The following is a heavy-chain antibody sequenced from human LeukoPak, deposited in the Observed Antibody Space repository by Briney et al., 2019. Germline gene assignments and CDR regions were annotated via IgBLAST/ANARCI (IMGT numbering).Heavy chain of an antibody. CDR1: GFTFSSYS. V-gene: IGHV3-21*01. CDR3: ARDRSSTSMDV. CDR2: ISSSSSYI. D-gene: IGHD2-2*01. J-gene: IGHJ6*02. Sequence: PGGSLRLSCAASGFTFSSYSMNWVRQAPGKGLEWVSSISSSSSYIYYADSVEGRFTISRDNAKNSLYLQMNSLRAEDTAVYYCARDRSSTSMDVWGQGTTVIVSS.